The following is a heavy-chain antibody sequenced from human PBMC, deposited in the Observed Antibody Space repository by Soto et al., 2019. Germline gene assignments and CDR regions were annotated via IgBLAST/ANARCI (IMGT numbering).Heavy chain of an antibody. CDR3: ATVLKGKYCSSTSCPKWFDP. V-gene: IGHV4-4*07. Sequence: SETLSLTCAVSGGSISSYYWSWIRQPAGKGLEWIGRIYTSGSTNYNPSLTSRVTMSVDTSKNQFSLKLSSVTAADTAVYYRATVLKGKYCSSTSCPKWFDPCGQGPLVTVSS. CDR1: GGSISSYY. D-gene: IGHD2-2*01. J-gene: IGHJ5*02. CDR2: IYTSGST.